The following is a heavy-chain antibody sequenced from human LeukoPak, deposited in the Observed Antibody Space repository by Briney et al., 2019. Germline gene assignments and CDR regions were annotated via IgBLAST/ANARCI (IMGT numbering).Heavy chain of an antibody. CDR1: GGSISSYY. V-gene: IGHV4-34*01. D-gene: IGHD6-19*01. CDR3: ARGRRSSGCSH. Sequence: SETLSLTCTVSGGSISSYYWSWIRQPPGKGLEWIGEINHSGSTNYNPSLKSRVTISVDTSKNQFSLKLSSVTAADTAVYYCARGRRSSGCSHWGQGTLVTVSS. CDR2: INHSGST. J-gene: IGHJ4*02.